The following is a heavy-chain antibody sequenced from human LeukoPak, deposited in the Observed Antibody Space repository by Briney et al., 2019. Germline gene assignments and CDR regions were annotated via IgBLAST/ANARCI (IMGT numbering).Heavy chain of an antibody. Sequence: KASETLSLTCAVYGGSFSGYYWSWIRQPPGKGLEWIGEINHSGSTNYNPSLKSRVTISVDTSKNQFSLKLSSVTAADTAVYYCARSGPLYYDSSGYDYWGQGTLVTVSS. CDR1: GGSFSGYY. V-gene: IGHV4-34*01. CDR2: INHSGST. J-gene: IGHJ4*02. CDR3: ARSGPLYYDSSGYDY. D-gene: IGHD3-22*01.